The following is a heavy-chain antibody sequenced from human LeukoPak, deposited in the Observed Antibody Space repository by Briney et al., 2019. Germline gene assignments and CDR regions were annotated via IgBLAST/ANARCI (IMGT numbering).Heavy chain of an antibody. CDR3: ARDSDSSGYSMS. Sequence: PGGSLRLSCAASGFTFSSYWMTWVRQAPGKGLEWVSVIYSGGSTYYADSVKGRFTISRDNSKNTLYLQMNSLRAEDTAVYYCARDSDSSGYSMSWGQGTLVTVSS. J-gene: IGHJ5*02. CDR1: GFTFSSYW. CDR2: IYSGGST. D-gene: IGHD3-22*01. V-gene: IGHV3-53*01.